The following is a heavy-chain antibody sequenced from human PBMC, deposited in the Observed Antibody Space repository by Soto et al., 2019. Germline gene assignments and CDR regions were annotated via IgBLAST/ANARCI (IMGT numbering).Heavy chain of an antibody. J-gene: IGHJ6*02. CDR3: ARPNYYGSGSYYKQYYGMDV. V-gene: IGHV1-18*01. Sequence: QVQLVQSGAEVKKPGASVKVSCKASGYTFTRYGISWVRQAPGQGLEWMGWISAHNGNTNYAQKLQGRVTMTTDTSTSTAYMALRSLRSDDTAVYYCARPNYYGSGSYYKQYYGMDVWGQGTTVTVSS. D-gene: IGHD3-10*01. CDR2: ISAHNGNT. CDR1: GYTFTRYG.